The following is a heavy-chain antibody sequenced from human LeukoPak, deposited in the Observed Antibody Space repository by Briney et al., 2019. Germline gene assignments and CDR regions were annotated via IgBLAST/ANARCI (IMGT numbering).Heavy chain of an antibody. CDR2: FDPEDGET. CDR3: ATDSVVPAAPWWDYYGMDV. J-gene: IGHJ6*02. D-gene: IGHD2-2*01. V-gene: IGHV1-24*01. CDR1: GYTLTELS. Sequence: ASVKVSCKVSGYTLTELSMHWVRQAPGKGLGWMGGFDPEDGETIYAQKFQGRVTMTEDTSTDTAYMELSSPRSEDTAVYYCATDSVVPAAPWWDYYGMDVWGQGTTVTVSS.